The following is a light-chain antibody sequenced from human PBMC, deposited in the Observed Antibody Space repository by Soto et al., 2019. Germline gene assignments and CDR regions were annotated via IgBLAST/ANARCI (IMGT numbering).Light chain of an antibody. CDR1: SSDVDDYRY. CDR3: CSYVTTPEI. J-gene: IGLJ1*01. CDR2: DGT. Sequence: QSVLAQPRSVSGSPGQLLTISCTGTSSDVDDYRYVSWYQQYPGNAPKLVIYDGTKRPSGVQDRFSGSNSGNTASLTISGLQAEDEADYYCCSYVTTPEIFGTRTKVTVL. V-gene: IGLV2-11*01.